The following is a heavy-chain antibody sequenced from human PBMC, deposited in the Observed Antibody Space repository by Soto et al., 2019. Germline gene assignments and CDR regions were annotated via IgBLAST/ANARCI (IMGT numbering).Heavy chain of an antibody. Sequence: GGSLRLSCAASGFTFSNAWMSWVRQAPGKGLEWVGRIKSKTDGGTTDYAAPVKGRFTISRDDSKNTLYLQMNSLKTEDTAVYYCTTEFGQVWYYDFWSGYYSFGYWGQGTLGTGSS. V-gene: IGHV3-15*01. CDR3: TTEFGQVWYYDFWSGYYSFGY. CDR2: IKSKTDGGTT. D-gene: IGHD3-3*01. J-gene: IGHJ4*02. CDR1: GFTFSNAW.